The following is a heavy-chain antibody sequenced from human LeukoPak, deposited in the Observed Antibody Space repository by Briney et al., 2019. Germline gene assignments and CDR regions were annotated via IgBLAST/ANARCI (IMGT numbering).Heavy chain of an antibody. CDR3: ARIGSGRGVDY. J-gene: IGHJ4*02. CDR1: GGSISSYY. CDR2: INHSGST. V-gene: IGHV4-34*01. D-gene: IGHD3-10*01. Sequence: PSETLSLTCTVSGGSISSYYWSWIRQPLGKGLEWIGEINHSGSTNYNPSLKSRVTISVDTSKNQFSLKLSSVTAADTAVYYCARIGSGRGVDYWGQGTLVTVSS.